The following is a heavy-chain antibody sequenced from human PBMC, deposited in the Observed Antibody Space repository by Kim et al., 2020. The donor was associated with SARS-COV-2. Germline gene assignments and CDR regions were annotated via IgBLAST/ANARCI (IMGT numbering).Heavy chain of an antibody. CDR1: GGSISSSCCY. CDR3: SRVREGRDV. J-gene: IGHJ6*01. V-gene: IGHV4-39*06. D-gene: IGHD3-10*01. Sequence: SETLSLTCSVSGGSISSSCCYWSWLRQPPGKGRDWFANFNGSGNSNYTLTSRGRVTISASKNKIHLTLRFRSAAATAAADCSRVREGRDVWGHG. CDR2: NFNGSG.